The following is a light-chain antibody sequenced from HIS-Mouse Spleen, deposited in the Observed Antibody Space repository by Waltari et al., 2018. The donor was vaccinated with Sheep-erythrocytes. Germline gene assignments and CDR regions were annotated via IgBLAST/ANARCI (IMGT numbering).Light chain of an antibody. CDR3: YSTDSSGNHWV. V-gene: IGLV3-10*01. CDR1: ALQKKY. CDR2: EDS. J-gene: IGLJ3*02. Sequence: SYELTQPPSVSVSPGQTARITCSGDALQKKYAYWYQQKSGQAPVLGIYEDSKRPSGTPERSPGSSSGTMATLTISGAQVEDEADYYCYSTDSSGNHWVFGGGTKLTVL.